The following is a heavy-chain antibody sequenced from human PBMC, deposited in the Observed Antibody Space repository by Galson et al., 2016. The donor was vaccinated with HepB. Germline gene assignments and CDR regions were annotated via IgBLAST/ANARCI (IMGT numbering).Heavy chain of an antibody. CDR1: GGSISSTNYY. J-gene: IGHJ6*04. D-gene: IGHD1-20*01. CDR2: IYSSGST. Sequence: TLSLTCTVSGGSISSTNYYWSWIRQPAGKGLEWIGRIYSSGSTKYSPSLSSRVTISVDTSKNQFSLKLNSVTAADTAVYYCARDRRKTYNWNDYYYYGLDVWGKGTTVTVSS. CDR3: ARDRRKTYNWNDYYYYGLDV. V-gene: IGHV4-61*02.